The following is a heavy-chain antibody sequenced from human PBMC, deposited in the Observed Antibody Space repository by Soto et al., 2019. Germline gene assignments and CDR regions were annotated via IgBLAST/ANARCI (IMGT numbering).Heavy chain of an antibody. V-gene: IGHV3-15*07. Sequence: GGSLRLSCAASGFTFSNAWMNWVRQAPGKGLEWVGRIKSKTDGGTTDYAAPVKGRFTISRDDSKNTLYLQMNSLKTEDTAVYYCTTYAEGYCSGGSCFPIDYWGQGTLVTVSS. D-gene: IGHD2-15*01. J-gene: IGHJ4*02. CDR1: GFTFSNAW. CDR3: TTYAEGYCSGGSCFPIDY. CDR2: IKSKTDGGTT.